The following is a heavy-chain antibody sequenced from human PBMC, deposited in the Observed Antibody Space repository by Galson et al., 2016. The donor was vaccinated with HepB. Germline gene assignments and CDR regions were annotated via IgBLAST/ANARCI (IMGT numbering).Heavy chain of an antibody. CDR3: ARDARGYNILTEGNFDL. D-gene: IGHD3-9*01. V-gene: IGHV1-2*02. J-gene: IGHJ3*01. Sequence: SVKVSCKASGYIFIDYYIHWLRQAPGPGPEWMAWINAKSGGTSVAQRFRGRVTVTRNTSSSTVYMELSWLTSDDTAVYYCARDARGYNILTEGNFDLWGQGTMVTVSS. CDR1: GYIFIDYY. CDR2: INAKSGGT.